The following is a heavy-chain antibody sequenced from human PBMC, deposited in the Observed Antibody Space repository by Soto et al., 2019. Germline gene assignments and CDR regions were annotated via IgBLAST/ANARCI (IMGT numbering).Heavy chain of an antibody. CDR3: ARVSRSSGWYFEDFDY. V-gene: IGHV1-69*13. D-gene: IGHD6-19*01. CDR1: GYTFTSYY. J-gene: IGHJ4*02. Sequence: SVKVSCKASGYTFTSYYMHWVRQAPGQGLEWMGGIIPIFGTANYAQKFQGRVTITADESTSTAYMELSSLRSEDTAVYYCARVSRSSGWYFEDFDYWGQGTLVTVSS. CDR2: IIPIFGTA.